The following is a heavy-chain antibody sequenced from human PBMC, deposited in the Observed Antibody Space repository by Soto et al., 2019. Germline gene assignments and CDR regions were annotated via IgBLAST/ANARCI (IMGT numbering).Heavy chain of an antibody. Sequence: GGSLRLSCAASGFTFSSYGMHWVRQAPGKGLEWVAVIWYDGSNKYYADSVKGRFTISRDNSKNTLYLQMNSLRAEDTAVYYCARLLAHDYIWGSYYEDTTDYWGQGTLVTVSS. D-gene: IGHD3-16*01. CDR1: GFTFSSYG. J-gene: IGHJ4*02. V-gene: IGHV3-33*08. CDR3: ARLLAHDYIWGSYYEDTTDY. CDR2: IWYDGSNK.